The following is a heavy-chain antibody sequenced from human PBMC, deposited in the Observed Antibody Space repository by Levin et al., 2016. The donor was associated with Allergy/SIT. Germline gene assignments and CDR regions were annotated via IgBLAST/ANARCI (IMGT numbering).Heavy chain of an antibody. CDR2: INSDGSIT. J-gene: IGHJ2*01. D-gene: IGHD7-27*01. CDR3: ARGATNWGNWYFDL. CDR1: GFTFSNFW. Sequence: GGSLRLSCAASGFTFSNFWMHWVRQAPGKGLVWVSRINSDGSITTYADSVKGRFTISRDNAKNTLYLQMNSLRAEDTAVYYCARGATNWGNWYFDLWGRGTLVTVSS. V-gene: IGHV3-74*01.